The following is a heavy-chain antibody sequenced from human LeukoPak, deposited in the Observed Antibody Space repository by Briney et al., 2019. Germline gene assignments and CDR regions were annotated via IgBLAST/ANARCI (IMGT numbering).Heavy chain of an antibody. V-gene: IGHV6-1*01. CDR2: TYYRSKWYD. CDR3: AREGYSFDY. J-gene: IGHJ4*02. Sequence: SQTLSLTCAISGDSVSSNNVAWNWIRQSPSRGLEWLGGTYYRSKWYDDYAVSVKSRITINADTSQNQFSLQLNSVTPEDTAIYYCAREGYSFDYWGQGTLVTVSS. CDR1: GDSVSSNNVA.